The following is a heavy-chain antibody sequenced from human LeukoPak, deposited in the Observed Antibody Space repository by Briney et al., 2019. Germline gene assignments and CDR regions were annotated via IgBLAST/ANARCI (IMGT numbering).Heavy chain of an antibody. CDR3: ARVDVVVPAAMRDPENYFDY. CDR2: INPSGGST. J-gene: IGHJ4*02. CDR1: GGTFSSYA. V-gene: IGHV1-46*01. Sequence: ASVKVSCKASGGTFSSYAISWVRQAPGQGLEWMGIINPSGGSTSYAQKFQGRVTMTRDTSTSTVYMELSSLRSEDTAVYYCARVDVVVPAAMRDPENYFDYWGQGTLVTVSS. D-gene: IGHD2-2*01.